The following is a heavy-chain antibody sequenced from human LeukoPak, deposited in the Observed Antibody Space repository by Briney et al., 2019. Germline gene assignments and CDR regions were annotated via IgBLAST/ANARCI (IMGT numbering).Heavy chain of an antibody. CDR1: GFTFSNSA. CDR2: LSGSGITT. Sequence: QSGGSLRLSCAASGFTFSNSAMSWVRQAPGKGLEWVSTLSGSGITTYYADSVKGRFTISRDNSKNTLYLQMNSLRGEDTAVYYCAKGIYSSGWSYFDYWGHGTLVTVSS. CDR3: AKGIYSSGWSYFDY. J-gene: IGHJ4*01. D-gene: IGHD6-19*01. V-gene: IGHV3-23*01.